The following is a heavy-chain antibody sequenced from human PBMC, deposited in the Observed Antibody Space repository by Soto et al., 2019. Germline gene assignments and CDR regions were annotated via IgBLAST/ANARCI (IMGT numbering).Heavy chain of an antibody. CDR2: ISGDSGTI. CDR3: ARGLGSFFTFDL. CDR1: GFTFGAYT. D-gene: IGHD6-6*01. J-gene: IGHJ4*02. V-gene: IGHV3-21*04. Sequence: PGGSLRLSCAASGFTFGAYTMNWVRQAPGRGLEWVSSISGDSGTIGYGDSVKGRLTISRDNAKNSLLLRLNSLRTEDTAVYYCARGLGSFFTFDLWGLGTLVTGS.